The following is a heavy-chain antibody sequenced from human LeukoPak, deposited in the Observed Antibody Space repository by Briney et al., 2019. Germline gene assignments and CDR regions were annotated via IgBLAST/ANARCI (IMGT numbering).Heavy chain of an antibody. CDR2: IYPGDSDT. J-gene: IGHJ6*02. CDR1: GYSFTSYW. V-gene: IGHV5-51*01. D-gene: IGHD6-13*01. CDR3: ARHLSSSRFHGMDV. Sequence: GESLKISCKAFGYSFTSYWIAWVRQMPGKGLEWMGMIYPGDSDTRYSPSFQGQVTISADKSISTAYLQWSNLKASDTAMYYCARHLSSSRFHGMDVWGQGTTVTVSS.